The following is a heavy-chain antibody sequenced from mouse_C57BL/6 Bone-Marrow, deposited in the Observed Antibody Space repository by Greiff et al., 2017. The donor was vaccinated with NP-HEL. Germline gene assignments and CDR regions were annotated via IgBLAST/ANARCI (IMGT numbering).Heavy chain of an antibody. CDR2: IYPGDGDT. V-gene: IGHV1-82*01. CDR3: ARDYYGSSYEYFDV. J-gene: IGHJ1*03. D-gene: IGHD1-1*01. CDR1: GYAFSSSW. Sequence: VQLVESGPELVKPGASVKISCKASGYAFSSSWMNWVKQRPGKGLEWIGRIYPGDGDTHYNGKFKGKATLTADKSSSTAYLQLSRLTSEDSAVYFCARDYYGSSYEYFDVWGTGTTVTVSS.